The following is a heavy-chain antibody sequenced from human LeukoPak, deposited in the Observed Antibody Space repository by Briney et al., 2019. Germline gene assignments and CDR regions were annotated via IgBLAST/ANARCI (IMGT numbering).Heavy chain of an antibody. CDR2: ISDSGGRT. CDR3: AKRGVVIRVILVGFHKEANYFDS. CDR1: GFTLSNYG. J-gene: IGHJ4*02. V-gene: IGHV3-23*01. Sequence: GGSLRLSCAVSGFTLSNYGMSWVRQAPGKGLEWVAGISDSGGRTNYADSVKGRFSISRDNPKNTLYLQMNSLRAEDTAVYFCAKRGVVIRVILVGFHKEANYFDSWSQGTLVTVSS. D-gene: IGHD3-22*01.